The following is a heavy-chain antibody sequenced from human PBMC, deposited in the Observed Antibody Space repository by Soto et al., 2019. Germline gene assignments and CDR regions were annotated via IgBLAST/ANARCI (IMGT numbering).Heavy chain of an antibody. CDR2: MSDEGTNK. V-gene: IGHV3-30*18. J-gene: IGHJ4*02. Sequence: QVQLVESGGGVVQPGRSLRLSCAASGFTFRSYNMHWVRQAPGKGLEWVAVMSDEGTNKYYADSVKGRFTISRDNSKNTLYLQMKSLRVEDTAVYYCAKDMERMDLPDYWGQGTLVTVSS. CDR1: GFTFRSYN. CDR3: AKDMERMDLPDY. D-gene: IGHD1-1*01.